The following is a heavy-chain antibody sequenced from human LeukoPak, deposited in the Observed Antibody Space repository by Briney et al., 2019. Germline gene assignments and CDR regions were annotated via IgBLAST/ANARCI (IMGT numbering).Heavy chain of an antibody. J-gene: IGHJ4*02. D-gene: IGHD4-17*01. CDR1: GYTFTSYY. Sequence: ASVKVSCKASGYTFTSYYMHWVRQAPGQGLEWMGIINPSGGSTSYAQKFQGRVTMTRDTSISTAYMELSRLRSDDTAVYYCAREVPNGDYSSSFDYWGQGTLVTVSS. V-gene: IGHV1-46*01. CDR2: INPSGGST. CDR3: AREVPNGDYSSSFDY.